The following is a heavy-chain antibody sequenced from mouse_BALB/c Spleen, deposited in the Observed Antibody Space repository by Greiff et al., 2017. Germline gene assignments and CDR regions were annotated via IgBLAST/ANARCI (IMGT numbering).Heavy chain of an antibody. CDR2: ISYSGST. J-gene: IGHJ3*01. V-gene: IGHV3-2*02. CDR3: ARDGNYGEAWFAY. D-gene: IGHD2-1*01. Sequence: EVMLVESGPGLVKPSQSLSLTCTVTGYSITSDYAWNWIRQFPGNKLEWMGYISYSGSTSYNPSLKSRISITRDTSKNQFFLQLNSVTTEDTATYYCARDGNYGEAWFAYWGQGTLVTVSA. CDR1: GYSITSDYA.